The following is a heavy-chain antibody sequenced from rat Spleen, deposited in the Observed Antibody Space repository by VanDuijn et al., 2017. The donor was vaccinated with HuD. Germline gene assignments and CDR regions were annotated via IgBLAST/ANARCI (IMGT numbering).Heavy chain of an antibody. CDR3: TRDRVTTVVYYWYFDY. J-gene: IGHJ2*01. CDR2: ITNTGGST. Sequence: EVQLVESGGGLVQPGRSLKLSCVASGFTINNYWMTWIRQAPGKGLEWVASITNTGGSTYYPDSVKGRFTISRDNAKSTLYLQMNSLRSEDTATYYCTRDRVTTVVYYWYFDYWGQGVMVTVSS. V-gene: IGHV5-31*01. CDR1: GFTINNYW. D-gene: IGHD1-1*01.